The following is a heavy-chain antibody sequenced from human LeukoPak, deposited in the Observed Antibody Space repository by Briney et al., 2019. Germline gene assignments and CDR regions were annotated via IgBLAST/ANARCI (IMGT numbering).Heavy chain of an antibody. CDR1: GFTFSSYD. Sequence: GGSLRLSCAASGFTFSSYDMHWVRQAPGKGLEWVAVISYDGSNKYYADSVKGRFTISRDNSKNTLYLQMNSLRAEDTAVYYCAKAGMRRGYSYGFLDYWGQGTLVTVSS. D-gene: IGHD5-18*01. J-gene: IGHJ4*02. CDR2: ISYDGSNK. V-gene: IGHV3-30*18. CDR3: AKAGMRRGYSYGFLDY.